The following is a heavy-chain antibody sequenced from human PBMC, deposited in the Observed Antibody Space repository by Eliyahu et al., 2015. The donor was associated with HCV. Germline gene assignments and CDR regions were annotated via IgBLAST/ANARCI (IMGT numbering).Heavy chain of an antibody. D-gene: IGHD3-10*01. CDR2: ISDSGSDT. J-gene: IGHJ4*02. CDR1: XFTFSNYA. CDR3: AKGRNYYDFDY. V-gene: IGHV3-23*01. Sequence: EVQLLESGGGLVQPGGSLRLSXXAXXFTFSNYAMRWVPQAPGKGLEWVSGISDSGSDTYYTDSVKGRFTISRDNSKNTVYLQMNRLRAEDTAVYYCAKGRNYYDFDYWGQGTLVTVSS.